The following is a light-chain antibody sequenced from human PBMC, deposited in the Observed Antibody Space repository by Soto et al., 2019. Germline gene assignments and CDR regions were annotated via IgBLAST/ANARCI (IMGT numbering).Light chain of an antibody. V-gene: IGLV1-40*01. J-gene: IGLJ1*01. CDR3: QSYDSSLSGYV. CDR2: ENN. CDR1: SSNIGAGYE. Sequence: QSVLTQPPSVSEAPGQRVTISCTGSSSNIGAGYEAHWYQQVPGTAPKLLIYENNYRPSGVPDRFSGSKSGTSASLAITGLQAEDEAEYYSQSYDSSLSGYVFGTGTKVTVL.